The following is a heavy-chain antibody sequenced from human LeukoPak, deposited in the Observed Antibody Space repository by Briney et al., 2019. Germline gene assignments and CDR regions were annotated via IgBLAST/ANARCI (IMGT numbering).Heavy chain of an antibody. CDR2: IGGSGGNI. Sequence: GGSLRLSCVASGFSFSGYGMSWVRQAPGKGLEWVSAIGGSGGNIHYADSVKGRFTISRDNSKNTMYLAMNSLRAEDTALYYCGKDRGWFGGSLANFDYWGQGTLVIVSS. CDR3: GKDRGWFGGSLANFDY. J-gene: IGHJ4*02. D-gene: IGHD3-10*01. V-gene: IGHV3-23*01. CDR1: GFSFSGYG.